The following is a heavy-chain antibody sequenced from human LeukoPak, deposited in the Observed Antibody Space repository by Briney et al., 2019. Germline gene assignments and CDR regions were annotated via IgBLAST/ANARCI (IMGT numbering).Heavy chain of an antibody. V-gene: IGHV3-23*01. J-gene: IGHJ4*02. D-gene: IGHD1-14*01. CDR2: IGGSGGAT. CDR1: GFTFSSYA. CDR3: AKVTFLDY. Sequence: GGFLRLSCAASGFTFSSYAMSWVRQAPGKGLEWVSTIGGSGGATYYADSVKGRFTISRDNSKNTMYLQMNSLRAEDTAIYYCAKVTFLDYWGQGTLVTVSS.